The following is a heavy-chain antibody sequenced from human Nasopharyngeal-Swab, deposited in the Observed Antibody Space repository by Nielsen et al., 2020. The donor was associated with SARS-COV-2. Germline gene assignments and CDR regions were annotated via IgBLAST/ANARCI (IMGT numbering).Heavy chain of an antibody. D-gene: IGHD3-3*01. CDR1: GASIKDYY. Sequence: SETLSLTCSVSGASIKDYYWTWFRQTPGTGLEWIGNIYYTGRSNYHPSLKSRVTISVDTSKNQFPLKLSSATAADTAMYYCARGRDGYYDPFDYWGQGALVTVSS. CDR2: IYYTGRS. V-gene: IGHV4-59*01. CDR3: ARGRDGYYDPFDY. J-gene: IGHJ4*02.